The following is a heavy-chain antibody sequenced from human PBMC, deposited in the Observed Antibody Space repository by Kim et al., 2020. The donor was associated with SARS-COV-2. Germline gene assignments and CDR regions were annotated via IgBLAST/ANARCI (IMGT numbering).Heavy chain of an antibody. J-gene: IGHJ4*02. CDR3: AKDTEIAAAGNFDY. CDR1: GFTFDDYA. CDR2: ISWNSGSI. V-gene: IGHV3-9*01. Sequence: GGSLRLSCAASGFTFDDYAMHWVRQAPGKGLEWVSGISWNSGSIGYADSVKGRFTISRDNAKNSLYLQMNSLRAEDTALYYCAKDTEIAAAGNFDYWGQGTLVTVSS. D-gene: IGHD6-13*01.